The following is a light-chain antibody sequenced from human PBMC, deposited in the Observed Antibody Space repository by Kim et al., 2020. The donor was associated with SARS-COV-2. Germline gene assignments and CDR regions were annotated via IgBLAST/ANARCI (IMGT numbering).Light chain of an antibody. CDR2: RDS. Sequence: SYELTQPLSVSVALVQTALLTFWGNNIGSKNVHWYQQKPGQAPVLVIYRDSNRPSGIPERFSGSNSGNTATLTISRAQAGDEADYYCQVWDSSTVVFGGGTQLTVL. CDR3: QVWDSSTVV. V-gene: IGLV3-9*01. J-gene: IGLJ2*01. CDR1: NIGSKN.